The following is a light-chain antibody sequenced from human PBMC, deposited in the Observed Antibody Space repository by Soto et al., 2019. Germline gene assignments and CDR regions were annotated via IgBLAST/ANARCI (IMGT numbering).Light chain of an antibody. J-gene: IGLJ3*02. CDR2: DNS. Sequence: QSVLTQPPSVSGAPGQRVTISCTGSSYNIGAGYDVRWFQHLPGTAPKLLIYDNSHRPSGVPGRFSGSKSGTSASLAITWLQDEDVADYYCQSYDSSLSGSVFGGGTKLTVL. CDR3: QSYDSSLSGSV. CDR1: SYNIGAGYD. V-gene: IGLV1-40*01.